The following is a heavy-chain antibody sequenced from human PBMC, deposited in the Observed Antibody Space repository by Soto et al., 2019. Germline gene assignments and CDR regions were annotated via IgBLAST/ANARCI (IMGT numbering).Heavy chain of an antibody. Sequence: QVQLVQSGAEVKKPGASVKVSCKASGYTFTGSYMHWVRQAPGQGLEWMGWVNPNTGDTNYAQKFQGRVTMTRDTSISTAYMELSRLSSDDTAVFYCARGGYSSSSPSDYWGQGTLVTVSS. V-gene: IGHV1-2*02. CDR3: ARGGYSSSSPSDY. CDR2: VNPNTGDT. J-gene: IGHJ4*02. CDR1: GYTFTGSY. D-gene: IGHD6-6*01.